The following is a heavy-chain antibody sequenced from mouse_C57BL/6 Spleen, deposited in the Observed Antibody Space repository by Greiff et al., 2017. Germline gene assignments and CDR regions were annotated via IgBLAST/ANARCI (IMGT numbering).Heavy chain of an antibody. D-gene: IGHD2-5*01. Sequence: EVKLQQSGPELVKPGASVKISCKASGYTFTDYYMNWVKQSHGKSLEWIGDINPNNGGTSYNQKFKGKATLTVDKSSSTAYMELRSLTSEDSAVYYCARAYYSNYEGYYYAMDYWGQGTSVTVSS. V-gene: IGHV1-26*01. CDR1: GYTFTDYY. CDR3: ARAYYSNYEGYYYAMDY. CDR2: INPNNGGT. J-gene: IGHJ4*01.